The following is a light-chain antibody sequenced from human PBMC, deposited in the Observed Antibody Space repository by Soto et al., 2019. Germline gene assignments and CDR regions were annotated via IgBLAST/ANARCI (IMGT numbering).Light chain of an antibody. J-gene: IGKJ4*01. V-gene: IGKV3-15*01. CDR2: GAS. CDR3: QQYNNWPPLT. CDR1: QSISTN. Sequence: EMVMTQSPATLSVSPGEGATLPCRASQSISTNLAWYQQKPGQAPRLLIYGASTRATDIPARFSGSGSGTEFTLTISSLQSEDFAVYYCQQYNNWPPLTFGGGTKVEIK.